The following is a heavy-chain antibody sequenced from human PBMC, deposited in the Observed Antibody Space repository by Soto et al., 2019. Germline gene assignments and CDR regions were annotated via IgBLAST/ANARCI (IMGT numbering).Heavy chain of an antibody. CDR2: ISGGGGST. J-gene: IGHJ5*02. V-gene: IGHV3-23*01. Sequence: TGGSLRLSCAASGFTFSSYAMSWVRQAPGKGLEWVSAISGGGGSTYYADSVKGRFTISRDNSKNTLYLQMSSLRVDDTAVDYCAKDIDYDFWSGSFDPWGQGT. D-gene: IGHD3-3*01. CDR1: GFTFSSYA. CDR3: AKDIDYDFWSGSFDP.